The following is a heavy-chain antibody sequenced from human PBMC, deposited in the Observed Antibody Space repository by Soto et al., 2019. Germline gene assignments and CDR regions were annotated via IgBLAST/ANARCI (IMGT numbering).Heavy chain of an antibody. CDR2: IIPIFGTA. J-gene: IGHJ5*02. V-gene: IGHV1-69*13. CDR1: GGTFSSYA. D-gene: IGHD6-13*01. Sequence: GASVKVSCKASGGTFSSYAISWVRQAPGQGLEWMGGIIPIFGTANYAQKFQGRVTITADESTSTAYMELSSLRSEDTAVYYCAREGSSSWSSYWFDPWGQGTLVTVSS. CDR3: AREGSSSWSSYWFDP.